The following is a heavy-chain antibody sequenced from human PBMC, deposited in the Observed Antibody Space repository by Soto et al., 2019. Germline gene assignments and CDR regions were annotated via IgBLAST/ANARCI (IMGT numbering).Heavy chain of an antibody. CDR2: IYCDDDK. CDR3: ARRRYNSGWFTYFDH. CDR1: GFSLSTSGVA. V-gene: IGHV2-5*02. Sequence: QITLEESGPTLVKPTQTLTLTCTFSGFSLSTSGVAVGWIRQPPGKALEWLALIYCDDDKRYSPSLKSRLTITKDTSKNHVVLTMSYMYPVDTATYYCARRRYNSGWFTYFDHWGQGALVTVSS. D-gene: IGHD6-19*01. J-gene: IGHJ4*02.